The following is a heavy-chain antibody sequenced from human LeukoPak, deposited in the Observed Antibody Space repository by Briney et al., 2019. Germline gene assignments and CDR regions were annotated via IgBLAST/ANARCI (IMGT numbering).Heavy chain of an antibody. CDR2: IIPIFGTA. D-gene: IGHD6-19*01. CDR3: AREGSSGLFDY. J-gene: IGHJ4*02. V-gene: IGHV1-69*05. Sequence: SVKVSCKASGGTFSSYAISWVRQAPGQGLEWMGGIIPIFGTANYAQEFQGRVTITTDESTSTAYMELSSLRAEDTAVYYCAREGSSGLFDYWGQGTLVTVSS. CDR1: GGTFSSYA.